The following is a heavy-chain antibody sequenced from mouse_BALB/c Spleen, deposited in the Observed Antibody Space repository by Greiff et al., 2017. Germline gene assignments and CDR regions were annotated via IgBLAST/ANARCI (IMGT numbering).Heavy chain of an antibody. CDR2: INPYNDGT. Sequence: VQLQQSGPELVKPGASVKMSCKASGYTFTSYVMHWVKQKPGQGLEWIGYINPYNDGTKYNEKFKGKATLTSDKSSSTAYMQLKSLTSEDSAVYYCARDTTVYYFDYWGQGTTLTVSS. D-gene: IGHD1-1*01. J-gene: IGHJ2*01. V-gene: IGHV1-14*01. CDR3: ARDTTVYYFDY. CDR1: GYTFTSYV.